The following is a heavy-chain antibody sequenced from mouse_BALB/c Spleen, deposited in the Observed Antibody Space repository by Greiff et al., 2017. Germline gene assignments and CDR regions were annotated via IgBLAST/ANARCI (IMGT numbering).Heavy chain of an antibody. V-gene: IGHV1-80*01. CDR1: GYAFSSYW. CDR3: ARTYYGSVWYFDV. J-gene: IGHJ1*01. CDR2: IYPGDGDT. D-gene: IGHD1-1*01. Sequence: VQLHQSGAELVRPGSSVKISCKASGYAFSSYWMNWVKQRPGQGLEWIGQIYPGDGDTNYNGKFKGKATLTADKSSSTAYMQLSSLTSEDSAVYFCARTYYGSVWYFDVWGAGTTVTVSS.